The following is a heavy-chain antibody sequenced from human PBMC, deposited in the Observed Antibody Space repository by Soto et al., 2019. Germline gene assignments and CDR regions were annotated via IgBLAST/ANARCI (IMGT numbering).Heavy chain of an antibody. J-gene: IGHJ4*02. CDR1: GGSISSGGYY. D-gene: IGHD4-17*01. CDR3: ARDGNFYGGIDY. Sequence: PSETLPLTCTVSGGSISSGGYYWSWIRQHPGKGLEWIGYIYYSGSTYYNPSLKSRVTISVDTSKNQFSLKLSSVTAADTAVYYCARDGNFYGGIDYWGQGTLVTVSS. V-gene: IGHV4-31*03. CDR2: IYYSGST.